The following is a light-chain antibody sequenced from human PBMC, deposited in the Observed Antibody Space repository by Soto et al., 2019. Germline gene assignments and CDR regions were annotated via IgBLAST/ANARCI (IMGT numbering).Light chain of an antibody. CDR2: DAS. Sequence: EIVVTQCPGTLSLCPGERATLSCRGSQSVTSSYLAWYQQKPGQAPRLLISDASGRATGIPDRFSGSGSETDFSLTINRLEPEDFAVYFCQQYGSSPITFGQGTRLEIK. V-gene: IGKV3-20*01. J-gene: IGKJ5*01. CDR3: QQYGSSPIT. CDR1: QSVTSSY.